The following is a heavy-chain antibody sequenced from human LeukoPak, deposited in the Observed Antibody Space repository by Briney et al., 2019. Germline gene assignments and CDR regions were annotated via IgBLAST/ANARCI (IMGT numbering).Heavy chain of an antibody. V-gene: IGHV3-7*01. J-gene: IGHJ3*02. D-gene: IGHD3-16*01. CDR2: IKQDGSEE. Sequence: GGSLRLSCAGSGITFSDYWMSWVRQAPGKGLEWVANIKQDGSEEVYVDSVKGRFTISTDSAKNSLYLQMNSLRAEDTAVHYCASSYGSALDIWGQGTMVSVSS. CDR3: ASSYGSALDI. CDR1: GITFSDYW.